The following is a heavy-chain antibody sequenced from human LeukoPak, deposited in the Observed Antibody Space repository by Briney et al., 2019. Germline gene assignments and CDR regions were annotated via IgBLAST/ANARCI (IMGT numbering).Heavy chain of an antibody. J-gene: IGHJ4*02. Sequence: PSETLSLTCTASGVSISSYYWSWIRQPPGKGLEWIGYIYYSGSTNYNPSLKSRVTISVDTSKNQFSLKLSSVTAADTAVYYCARGGMFYGDYFSLGYWGQGTLVTVSS. V-gene: IGHV4-59*01. D-gene: IGHD4-17*01. CDR2: IYYSGST. CDR3: ARGGMFYGDYFSLGY. CDR1: GVSISSYY.